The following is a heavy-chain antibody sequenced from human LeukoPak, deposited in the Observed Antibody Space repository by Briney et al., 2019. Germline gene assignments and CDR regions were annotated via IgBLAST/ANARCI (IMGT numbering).Heavy chain of an antibody. CDR1: GFTVSTNY. D-gene: IGHD5/OR15-5a*01. V-gene: IGHV3-53*01. Sequence: GGSLRLSCAASGFTVSTNYMSWVRQAPGKGLEWVSVIYRDDTTYYADSVKGRFTISRDNSKNTLYLQMSSLRVEDTAVYYCASGQFLVSNDYWGQGILVTVSS. CDR3: ASGQFLVSNDY. CDR2: IYRDDTT. J-gene: IGHJ4*02.